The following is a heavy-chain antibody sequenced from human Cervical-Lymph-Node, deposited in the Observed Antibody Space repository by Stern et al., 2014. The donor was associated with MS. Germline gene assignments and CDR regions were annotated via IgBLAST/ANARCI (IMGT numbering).Heavy chain of an antibody. Sequence: VQLVESGPEVKKPGTSVKVSCKASGFTFTSSAVQWVRQARGQRLEWIGWIVGGSGNTNYAQKFQERVTITRDMSTSTAYMELSSLRSEDTAVYYCAAINDYYDSSGYDAFDIWGQGTMVTVSS. V-gene: IGHV1-58*01. D-gene: IGHD3-22*01. CDR1: GFTFTSSA. CDR2: IVGGSGNT. J-gene: IGHJ3*02. CDR3: AAINDYYDSSGYDAFDI.